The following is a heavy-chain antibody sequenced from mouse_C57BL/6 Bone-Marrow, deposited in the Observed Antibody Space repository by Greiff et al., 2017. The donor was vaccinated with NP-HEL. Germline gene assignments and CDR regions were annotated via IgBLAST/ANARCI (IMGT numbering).Heavy chain of an antibody. J-gene: IGHJ4*01. CDR3: TREGVNSSGSLYYYAMDY. Sequence: EVKVVESGEGLVKPGGSLKLSCAASGFTFSSYAMSWVRQTPEKRLEWVAYISSGGDYIYYADTVKGRFTISRDNARNTLYLQMSSLKSEDTAMYYCTREGVNSSGSLYYYAMDYWGQGTSVTVSS. V-gene: IGHV5-9-1*02. CDR1: GFTFSSYA. CDR2: ISSGGDYI. D-gene: IGHD3-2*02.